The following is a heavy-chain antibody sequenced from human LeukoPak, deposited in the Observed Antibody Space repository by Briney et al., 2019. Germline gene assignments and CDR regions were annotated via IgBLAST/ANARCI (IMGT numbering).Heavy chain of an antibody. D-gene: IGHD3-10*01. CDR2: MNPNSGNT. Sequence: ASVKVSCKASGYTFTGYYMHWVRQAPGQGLEWMGWMNPNSGNTGYAQKFQGRVTMTRNTSISTAYMELSSLRSEDTAVYYCARGQDGSGSYYAFDIWGQGTMVTVSS. CDR3: ARGQDGSGSYYAFDI. CDR1: GYTFTGYY. V-gene: IGHV1-8*02. J-gene: IGHJ3*02.